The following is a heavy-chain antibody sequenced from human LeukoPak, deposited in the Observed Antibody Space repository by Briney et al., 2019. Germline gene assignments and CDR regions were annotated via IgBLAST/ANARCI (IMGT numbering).Heavy chain of an antibody. Sequence: ASVKVSCKASGYTFTSYGISWVRQAPGQGLEWMGWISAYNGNTNYAQKFQGRVTMTRDTSISTAYMELSRLRSDDTAVYYCASAPWIQAYFDYWGQGTLVTVST. CDR2: ISAYNGNT. D-gene: IGHD5-18*01. J-gene: IGHJ4*02. CDR3: ASAPWIQAYFDY. CDR1: GYTFTSYG. V-gene: IGHV1-18*01.